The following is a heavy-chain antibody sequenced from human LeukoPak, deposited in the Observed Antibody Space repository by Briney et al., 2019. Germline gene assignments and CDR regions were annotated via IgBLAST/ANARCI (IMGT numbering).Heavy chain of an antibody. Sequence: PGGSLRLSCVASGFTFSSYAMHWVRQTPGKGLEYGSGINSNGGSTHYANSVKGTFTISRDNSKHTLYLQMGSLRTEDMAVYYCARAATVTAVSAFGYWGQGTLVTVSS. J-gene: IGHJ4*02. CDR1: GFTFSSYA. CDR2: INSNGGST. D-gene: IGHD4-17*01. V-gene: IGHV3-64*01. CDR3: ARAATVTAVSAFGY.